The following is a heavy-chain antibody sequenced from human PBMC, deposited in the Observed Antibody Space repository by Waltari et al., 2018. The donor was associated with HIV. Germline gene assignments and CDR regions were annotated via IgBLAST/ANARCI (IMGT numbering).Heavy chain of an antibody. D-gene: IGHD3-10*01. J-gene: IGHJ5*02. CDR2: VGWNSDRA. CDR3: ARGPMYNWLDP. Sequence: EVQLVESGGGLVQPGRSLRLSCAAAGFRFDDYAMHWVRQVRGKGLECVSSVGWNSDRAREADALRGRFSISRENAKNSLYLQMNTVIPEDTAIYYCARGPMYNWLDPWGQGTLVTVSS. V-gene: IGHV3-9*01. CDR1: GFRFDDYA.